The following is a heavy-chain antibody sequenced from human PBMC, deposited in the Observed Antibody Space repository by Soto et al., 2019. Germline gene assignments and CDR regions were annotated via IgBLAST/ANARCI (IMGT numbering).Heavy chain of an antibody. J-gene: IGHJ5*02. CDR1: GFTFENFA. V-gene: IGHV3-9*01. Sequence: EMQLVESGGGLVQPGRSLRLSCAVSGFTFENFALHGVRQAPGKGLEWVSGFNWNSGTIAYADSVKGRFTISRDNAKSSLYLHLNGLRPEDTAFYYCAKAPNLVTHWFDPWGQGTLVTVSS. CDR2: FNWNSGTI. D-gene: IGHD3-9*01. CDR3: AKAPNLVTHWFDP.